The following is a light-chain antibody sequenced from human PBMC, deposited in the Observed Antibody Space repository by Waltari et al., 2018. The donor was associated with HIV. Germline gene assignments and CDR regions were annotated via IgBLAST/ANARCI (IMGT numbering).Light chain of an antibody. J-gene: IGLJ2*01. Sequence: QSVLTQPPSVSGAPGQRVTISCTGSNLNIGAAYHVPWFQPLPGTAPKLVNYGNNNRPSGVPDRFSGSKSGTSASLAISGLQAEDEADYYCQSYDSSLSGSVFGGGTKLTVL. CDR3: QSYDSSLSGSV. V-gene: IGLV1-40*01. CDR1: NLNIGAAYH. CDR2: GNN.